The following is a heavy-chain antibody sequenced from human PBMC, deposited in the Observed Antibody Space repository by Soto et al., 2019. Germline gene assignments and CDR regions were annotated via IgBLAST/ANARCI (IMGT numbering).Heavy chain of an antibody. Sequence: GASVKVSCKASGYTFTSYGISWVRQAPGQGLEWMGWISAYNGNTNYAQKLQGRVTMTTDTSTSTAYMELRSLRSDDTAVYYCARVTGWGCSAGSCLFDYWGQGTLVTVSS. CDR3: ARVTGWGCSAGSCLFDY. D-gene: IGHD2-15*01. V-gene: IGHV1-18*01. J-gene: IGHJ4*02. CDR1: GYTFTSYG. CDR2: ISAYNGNT.